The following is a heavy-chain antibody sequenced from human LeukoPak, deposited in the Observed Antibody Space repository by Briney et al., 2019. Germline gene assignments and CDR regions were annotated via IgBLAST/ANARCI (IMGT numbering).Heavy chain of an antibody. CDR3: ARSYYDFWSGYYTNLDAFDI. D-gene: IGHD3-3*01. CDR1: GGSISSNNYY. Sequence: SETLSLTCTVSGGSISSNNYYWGWIRQPPGKGLEWIGSIYYGGYTYYNPSLKSRVTISVDTSKNQFSLKLSSVTAADTAVYYCARSYYDFWSGYYTNLDAFDIWGQGTMVTVSS. J-gene: IGHJ3*02. CDR2: IYYGGYT. V-gene: IGHV4-39*07.